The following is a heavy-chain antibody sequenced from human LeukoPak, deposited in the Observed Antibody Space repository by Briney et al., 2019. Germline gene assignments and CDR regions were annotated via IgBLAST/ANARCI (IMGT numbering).Heavy chain of an antibody. V-gene: IGHV3-30*02. CDR2: IRYDGSNK. CDR3: AKDLIFGTTFNYFDY. J-gene: IGHJ4*02. CDR1: GFTFSSYG. Sequence: GGSLRLSCAASGFTFSSYGMHWVRQAPGKGLEWVAFIRYDGSNKYYADSVKGRFTISRDNSKNTLYLQMNSLRAEDTAVYYCAKDLIFGTTFNYFDYWGQGTLVTVSS. D-gene: IGHD1-1*01.